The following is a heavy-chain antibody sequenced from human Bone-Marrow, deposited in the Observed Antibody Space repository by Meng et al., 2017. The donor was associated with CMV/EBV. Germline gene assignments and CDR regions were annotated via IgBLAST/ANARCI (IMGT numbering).Heavy chain of an antibody. V-gene: IGHV4-61*05. D-gene: IGHD3-3*01. Sequence: SETLSLTCTVSGGSISSSSYYWGWIRQPPGKGLEWIGYIYYSGSTNYNPSLKSRVTISVDTSKNQFSLKLSSVTAADTAVYYCARAWYYDFWSGRNWFDPWGQGTLVTVSS. CDR3: ARAWYYDFWSGRNWFDP. CDR1: GGSISSSSYY. CDR2: IYYSGST. J-gene: IGHJ5*02.